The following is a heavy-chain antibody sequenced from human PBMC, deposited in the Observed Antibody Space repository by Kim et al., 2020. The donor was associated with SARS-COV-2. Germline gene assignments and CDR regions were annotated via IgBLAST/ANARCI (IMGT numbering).Heavy chain of an antibody. Sequence: ASVKVSCKASGYTFTSYAMHWVRQAPGQRLEWMGWINAGNGNTKYSQKFQGRVTITRDTSASTAYMELSSLRSEDTAVYYCAREFRFYISNYGMDVWGQGTTVTVSS. D-gene: IGHD3-3*01. CDR3: AREFRFYISNYGMDV. J-gene: IGHJ6*02. CDR1: GYTFTSYA. V-gene: IGHV1-3*01. CDR2: INAGNGNT.